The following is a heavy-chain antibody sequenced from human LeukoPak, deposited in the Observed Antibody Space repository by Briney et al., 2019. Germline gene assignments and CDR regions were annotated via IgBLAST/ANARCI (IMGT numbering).Heavy chain of an antibody. D-gene: IGHD2-2*01. V-gene: IGHV1-69*05. Sequence: SVKVSCKASGGTFSSYAISWVRQAPGQGLEWMGGIIPIFGTANYAQKFQGRVTITTDESTSTAYMELSSLRSEDTAVYYCAREYCSSTSCYLPEDAFDIWGQGTMVTVSS. CDR3: AREYCSSTSCYLPEDAFDI. CDR2: IIPIFGTA. J-gene: IGHJ3*02. CDR1: GGTFSSYA.